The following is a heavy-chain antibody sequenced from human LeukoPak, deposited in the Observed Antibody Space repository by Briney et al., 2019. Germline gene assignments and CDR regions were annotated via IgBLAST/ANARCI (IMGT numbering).Heavy chain of an antibody. CDR3: ASELYTYAPYYFDY. D-gene: IGHD5-18*01. Sequence: GGSLRLSCAASGFTFSSYSMNWVRQAPGKGLEWVSSISDSSSYIYYADSVKGRFTISRDNAKNSLFLQMNSLRAEDTAIYYCASELYTYAPYYFDYWGQGTLVTVSS. CDR1: GFTFSSYS. CDR2: ISDSSSYI. V-gene: IGHV3-21*01. J-gene: IGHJ4*02.